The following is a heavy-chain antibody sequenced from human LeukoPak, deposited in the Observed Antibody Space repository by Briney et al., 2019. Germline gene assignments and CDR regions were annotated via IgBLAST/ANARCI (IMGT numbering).Heavy chain of an antibody. V-gene: IGHV1-2*02. CDR2: INPNSGGT. CDR1: GYTFTCYY. CDR3: ARGPVDHSSGYHLDY. Sequence: ASVKVSCKASGYTFTCYYMHWVRQAPGQGLEWMGWINPNSGGTNYAQKFQGRVTMTRDTSISTAYMELSRLRSDDTAVYYCARGPVDHSSGYHLDYWGQGTLVTVSS. D-gene: IGHD3-22*01. J-gene: IGHJ4*02.